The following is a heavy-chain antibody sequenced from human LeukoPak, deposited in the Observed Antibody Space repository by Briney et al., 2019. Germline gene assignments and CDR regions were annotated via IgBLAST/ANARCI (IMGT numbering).Heavy chain of an antibody. CDR3: ARDLEWLLGYYYYGMDV. D-gene: IGHD3-3*01. J-gene: IGHJ6*02. Sequence: ASVKVSCKASGYTFTSYAMNWVRQAPGQGLEWMGWINTNTGNPTYAQGFTGRFVFSLDTSVSTAYLQISSLKAEDTAVYYCARDLEWLLGYYYYGMDVWGQGTTVTVSS. V-gene: IGHV7-4-1*02. CDR1: GYTFTSYA. CDR2: INTNTGNP.